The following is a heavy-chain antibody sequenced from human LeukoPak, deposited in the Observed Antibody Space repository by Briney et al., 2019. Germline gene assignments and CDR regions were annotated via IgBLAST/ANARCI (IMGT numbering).Heavy chain of an antibody. CDR3: ARLADYDSSGYFDY. Sequence: GGSLRLSCAASGFTFSNYWMHWVRQAPGKGLVWVSRINSDGSNTNYADSVKGRFTISRDNAKNSLYLQMNSLRGEDTAVYYCARLADYDSSGYFDYWGQGTLVTVSS. D-gene: IGHD3-22*01. CDR2: INSDGSNT. J-gene: IGHJ4*02. V-gene: IGHV3-74*01. CDR1: GFTFSNYW.